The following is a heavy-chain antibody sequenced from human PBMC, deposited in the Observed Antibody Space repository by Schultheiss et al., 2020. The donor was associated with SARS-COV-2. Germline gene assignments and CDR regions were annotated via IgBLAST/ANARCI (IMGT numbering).Heavy chain of an antibody. CDR1: GGSFSGYY. D-gene: IGHD4-17*01. J-gene: IGHJ4*02. Sequence: SETLSLTCAVYGGSFSGYYWSWIRQPPGKGLEWIGYIYYSGSTNYNPSLKSRVTISVDTSKNQFSLKLSSVTAADTAVYYCARGGPRTTLNYWGQGTLVTVSS. V-gene: IGHV4-59*12. CDR2: IYYSGST. CDR3: ARGGPRTTLNY.